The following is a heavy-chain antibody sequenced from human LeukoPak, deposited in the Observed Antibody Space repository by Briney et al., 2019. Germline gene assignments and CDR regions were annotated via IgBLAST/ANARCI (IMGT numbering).Heavy chain of an antibody. CDR3: ARDQYDTWSRRGNFDS. D-gene: IGHD3-3*01. CDR1: GFTFSTYS. J-gene: IGHJ4*02. V-gene: IGHV3-7*03. Sequence: GGSLRLSCAASGFTFSTYSMNWVRQAPEKGLEWVANIKLDGSEKNYVDSVKGRFTISRDNTKNSLYLQMNSLRAEDTAVFYCARDQYDTWSRRGNFDSWGQGTLVTVAS. CDR2: IKLDGSEK.